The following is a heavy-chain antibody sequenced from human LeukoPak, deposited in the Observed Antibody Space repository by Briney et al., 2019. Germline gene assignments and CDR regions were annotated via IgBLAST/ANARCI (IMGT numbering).Heavy chain of an antibody. CDR3: ASIGYNHYFDY. V-gene: IGHV1-2*02. D-gene: IGHD5-24*01. CDR2: INPNSGGT. Sequence: ASVTVSCKASGYTFTDYYMHWVRQAPGQGLEWMGWINPNSGGTNYAQKFQGRVTMTRDTSITTAYMELSRLTSDDTALYYCASIGYNHYFDYWGQGTLVTVSS. CDR1: GYTFTDYY. J-gene: IGHJ4*02.